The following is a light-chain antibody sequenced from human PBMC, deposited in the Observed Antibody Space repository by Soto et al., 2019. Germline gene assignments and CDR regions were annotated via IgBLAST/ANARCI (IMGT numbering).Light chain of an antibody. J-gene: IGLJ2*01. CDR3: QAWDSSLYVV. Sequence: SYELTQPHSLSVSPGQTASITCSGDKMGDKYAWWYQQKPGQSPVLVIYQDTKRPSGIPERFSGSASGNTATLTIRGTQAVDEADYSCQAWDSSLYVVFGGVTKVTVL. CDR1: KMGDKY. V-gene: IGLV3-1*01. CDR2: QDT.